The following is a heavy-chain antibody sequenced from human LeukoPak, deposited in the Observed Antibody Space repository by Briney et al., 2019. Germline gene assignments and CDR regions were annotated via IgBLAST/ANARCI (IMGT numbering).Heavy chain of an antibody. Sequence: ASVKVSCKASGYTFTEHYIHWVRQAPGQGPEWMGWINPNIGVTKYAQKFVGRVTMTRDTSITTAYMELSSLTSDDTAVYYCAREFRATIFGVVINYYYYYMDVWGKGTTVTVSS. CDR3: AREFRATIFGVVINYYYYYMDV. D-gene: IGHD3-3*01. J-gene: IGHJ6*03. CDR1: GYTFTEHY. CDR2: INPNIGVT. V-gene: IGHV1-2*02.